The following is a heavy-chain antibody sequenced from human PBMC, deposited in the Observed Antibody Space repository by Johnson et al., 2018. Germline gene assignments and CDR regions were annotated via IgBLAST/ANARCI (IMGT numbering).Heavy chain of an antibody. CDR1: GFTFSNYW. CDR2: IHKDGSEK. J-gene: IGHJ6*02. Sequence: EVQLLETGGGLVQPGGSLRLSCAASGFTFSNYWMSWVSQAPGKGLEWVANIHKDGSEKYHVDSVKGRFTISRDNAKNSLYLLMSSLRPEDTGVYYFARVFAPDYYYHGMDVWGQGTTVTVSS. CDR3: ARVFAPDYYYHGMDV. V-gene: IGHV3-7*01. D-gene: IGHD2-21*01.